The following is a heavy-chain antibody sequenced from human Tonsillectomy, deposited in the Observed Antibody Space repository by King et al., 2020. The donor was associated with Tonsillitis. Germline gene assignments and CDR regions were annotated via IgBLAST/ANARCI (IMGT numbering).Heavy chain of an antibody. CDR1: GGSISSYY. D-gene: IGHD3-22*01. Sequence: VQLQESGPRLVKPSETLSLICTVSGGSISSYYWSWFRQPPGRGLGWVGYIYYSGSTNYNPSLSSRVTISVDTAKNQFSLKLGSVTAADTAVSYFARGRDLYYDSSGIDYWGQGTLVTVSS. J-gene: IGHJ4*02. V-gene: IGHV4-59*01. CDR2: IYYSGST. CDR3: ARGRDLYYDSSGIDY.